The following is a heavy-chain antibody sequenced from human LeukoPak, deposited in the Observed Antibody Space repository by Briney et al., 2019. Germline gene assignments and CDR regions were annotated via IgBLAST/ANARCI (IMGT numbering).Heavy chain of an antibody. Sequence: AAVKVSCKSSGYTFTGYYMHWVRQPPGQGLEWMGWINPNSGDTNYAQKFQVRVTMTRETSISTSYMELTRLISDDTAVYYCVRDLGGLTKNAFDIWGQGTMVTVSS. J-gene: IGHJ3*02. CDR3: VRDLGGLTKNAFDI. V-gene: IGHV1-2*02. CDR2: INPNSGDT. D-gene: IGHD2-15*01. CDR1: GYTFTGYY.